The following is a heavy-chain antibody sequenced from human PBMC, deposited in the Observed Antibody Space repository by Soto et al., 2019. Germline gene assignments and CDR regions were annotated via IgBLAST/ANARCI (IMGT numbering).Heavy chain of an antibody. D-gene: IGHD6-6*01. Sequence: ASVQVSCKASGGTFISYAISWVRQAPGQGLEWMGWISAYNGNTNYAQKLQGRVTMTTDTSTSTAHMELRSLRSDDTAVYYCAREGSIAARHYYYYGMDVWGQGTTVTVSS. CDR3: AREGSIAARHYYYYGMDV. CDR2: ISAYNGNT. V-gene: IGHV1-18*01. CDR1: GGTFISYA. J-gene: IGHJ6*02.